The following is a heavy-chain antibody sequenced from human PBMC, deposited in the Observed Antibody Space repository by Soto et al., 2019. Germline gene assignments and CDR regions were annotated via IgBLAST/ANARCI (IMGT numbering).Heavy chain of an antibody. CDR2: IKSKTDAGTT. V-gene: IGHV3-15*01. Sequence: GGSLRLACAAAGFTFSNAWMSWVRQAPGKGRGWVGRIKSKTDAGTTDYDAPVKGRFNISRDDSKNTLYLQMNSLKTEDTAVYYCTTDLAARAFDIWGQGTMVTVSS. D-gene: IGHD6-6*01. J-gene: IGHJ3*02. CDR1: GFTFSNAW. CDR3: TTDLAARAFDI.